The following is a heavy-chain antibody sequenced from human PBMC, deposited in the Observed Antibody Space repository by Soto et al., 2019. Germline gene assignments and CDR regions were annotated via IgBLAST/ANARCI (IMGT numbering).Heavy chain of an antibody. CDR3: ASVMLAGFTHYFDH. Sequence: ASVKFSCTSSGYTFTGYYMHWVRQAPGQGLEWMGWINPNSGGTNYAQKFQGWVTMTRDTSISTAYMELSRLRSDDTAVYYCASVMLAGFTHYFDHWGQGMLVTV. V-gene: IGHV1-2*04. CDR1: GYTFTGYY. J-gene: IGHJ4*02. D-gene: IGHD3-16*01. CDR2: INPNSGGT.